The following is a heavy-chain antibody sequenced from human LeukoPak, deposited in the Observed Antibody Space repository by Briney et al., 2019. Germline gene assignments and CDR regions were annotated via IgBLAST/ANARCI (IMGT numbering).Heavy chain of an antibody. Sequence: GGSLRLSCAASGFTFSSYWMHWVRQAPGKGLVWVSRINSDGSSTSYADSVKGRFTISRDNSKNTLYLQMNSLRAEDTAVYYCAKPYCSSTSCFGAAFDIWGQGTMVTVSS. J-gene: IGHJ3*02. CDR2: INSDGSST. CDR1: GFTFSSYW. V-gene: IGHV3-74*01. CDR3: AKPYCSSTSCFGAAFDI. D-gene: IGHD2-2*01.